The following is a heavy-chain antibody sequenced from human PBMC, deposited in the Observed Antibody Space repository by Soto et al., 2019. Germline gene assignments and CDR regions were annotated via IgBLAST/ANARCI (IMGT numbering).Heavy chain of an antibody. V-gene: IGHV3-74*01. CDR1: GFTLSHNW. CDR3: ARFGTYYDSSGFAY. J-gene: IGHJ4*02. D-gene: IGHD3-22*01. Sequence: GGSLRLSCAASGFTLSHNWIHWVRQGPGKGLEWVSRIDSDGTSTTYADSVKGRFTISRDNAKNTLYLQMNSLRAEDTAVYYCARFGTYYDSSGFAYWGQGTLVTVSS. CDR2: IDSDGTST.